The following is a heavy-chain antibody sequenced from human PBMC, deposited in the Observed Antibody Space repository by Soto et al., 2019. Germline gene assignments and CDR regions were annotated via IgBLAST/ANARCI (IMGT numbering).Heavy chain of an antibody. D-gene: IGHD3-3*01. V-gene: IGHV4-59*01. CDR1: GGSISSYY. CDR3: ARETIFGVVTNYYYYYMDV. Sequence: SETLSLTCTVSGGSISSYYWSWIRQPPRKGLEWIGYIYYSGSTNYNPSLKSRVTISVDTSKNQFSLKLSSVTAADTAVYYCARETIFGVVTNYYYYYMDVWGKGTTVTVSS. CDR2: IYYSGST. J-gene: IGHJ6*03.